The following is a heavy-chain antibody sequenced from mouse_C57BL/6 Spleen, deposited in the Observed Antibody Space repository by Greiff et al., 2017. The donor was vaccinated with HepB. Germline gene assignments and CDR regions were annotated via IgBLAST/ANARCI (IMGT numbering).Heavy chain of an antibody. Sequence: EVMLVESGGDLVKPGGSLKLSCAASGFTFSSYGMSWVRQTPDKRLEWVATISSGGSYTYYPDSVKGRFTISRDNAKNTLYLQMSSLKSEDTAMYYCARQGNSNSFDYWGQGTTLTVSS. CDR2: ISSGGSYT. V-gene: IGHV5-6*01. D-gene: IGHD2-5*01. CDR3: ARQGNSNSFDY. CDR1: GFTFSSYG. J-gene: IGHJ2*01.